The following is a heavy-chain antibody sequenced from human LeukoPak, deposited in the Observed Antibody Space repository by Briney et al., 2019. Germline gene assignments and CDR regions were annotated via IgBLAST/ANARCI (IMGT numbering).Heavy chain of an antibody. V-gene: IGHV1-69*13. CDR2: LIPIFGTA. CDR1: GGTFSSYA. J-gene: IGHJ3*02. CDR3: ARVRGYCSGGSCYRSDAFDI. Sequence: SVKVTCKATGGTFSSYAISWVRPAPGQGLDWMGGLIPIFGTANYAQKFQGRVTITADESTSTAYMELSSLRSEDTAVYYCARVRGYCSGGSCYRSDAFDIWGQGTMVTVSS. D-gene: IGHD2-15*01.